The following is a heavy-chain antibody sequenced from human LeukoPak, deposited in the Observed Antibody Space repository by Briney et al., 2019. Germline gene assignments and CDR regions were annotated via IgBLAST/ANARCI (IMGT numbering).Heavy chain of an antibody. CDR2: INPNSGGT. CDR3: ARDNSGGSTWWFDP. J-gene: IGHJ5*02. Sequence: GASVKVSCKASGYTFTSYYMHWMRQAPGQGLEWMGWINPNSGGTKYAQKFQGRVTMTRDTSTSTVYMELSSLRSEDTAVYYCARDNSGGSTWWFDPWGQGTLVTVSS. D-gene: IGHD2-15*01. CDR1: GYTFTSYY. V-gene: IGHV1-46*01.